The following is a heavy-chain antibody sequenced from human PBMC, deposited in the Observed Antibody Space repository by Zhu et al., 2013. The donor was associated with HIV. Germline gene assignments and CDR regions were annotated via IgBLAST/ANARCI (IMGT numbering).Heavy chain of an antibody. CDR1: GGTFNSYA. V-gene: IGHV1-69*01. CDR3: ARQITEFWGGSFDY. J-gene: IGHJ4*02. CDR2: IIPVFGTP. Sequence: QVQLVQSGAEVKEPWSSVKVSCKTSGGTFNSYAISWVRQAPGQGLEWMGGIIPVFGTPDYAQKFQDRVTISADESTRTVYMELRSLRSEDTAVYYCARQITEFWGGSFDYWGQGSLVIVSS. D-gene: IGHD3-16*01.